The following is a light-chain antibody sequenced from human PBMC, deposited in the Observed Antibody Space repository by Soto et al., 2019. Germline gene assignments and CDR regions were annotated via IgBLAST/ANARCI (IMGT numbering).Light chain of an antibody. CDR3: QQLNSYPRYT. V-gene: IGKV1-9*01. CDR2: AAS. J-gene: IGKJ2*01. CDR1: QGISSY. Sequence: DIQLTQSPSFLSASVGDRVTITCRASQGISSYLAWYQQKPGKAPKLLIYAASTLQSGVPSRFSGSGSGTECTLTISSPQPEDFATYYCQQLNSYPRYTFGQGTKLEIK.